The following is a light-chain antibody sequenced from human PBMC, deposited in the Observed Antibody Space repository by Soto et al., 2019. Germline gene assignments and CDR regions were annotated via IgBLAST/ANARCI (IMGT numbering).Light chain of an antibody. CDR3: QQYSSSPIT. CDR1: ESVRSK. V-gene: IGKV3-15*01. J-gene: IGKJ5*01. Sequence: EIVMTQSPATLSVSPGERATLSCRASESVRSKLAWFQQRPGQSPRLLIYGVSTRARGIPARFSGGGSGTDFSLTISRLDPEDFAVYYCQQYSSSPITFGQGTRLEI. CDR2: GVS.